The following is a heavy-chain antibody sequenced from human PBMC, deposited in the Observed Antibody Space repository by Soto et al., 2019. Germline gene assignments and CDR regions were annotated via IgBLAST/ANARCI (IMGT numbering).Heavy chain of an antibody. Sequence: VFVKGSCKTAGYPFASHGISRVRQAPGEGLEWMGWLSAYNGKTKYTQKLQGRVTMTTDTSTNTVHRELRTRRSNDTAVYYCARERVYCSGGSCVLHPNSYFYRMDFWGQGPPVTVS. CDR2: LSAYNGKT. J-gene: IGHJ6*02. D-gene: IGHD2-15*01. CDR3: ARERVYCSGGSCVLHPNSYFYRMDF. V-gene: IGHV1-18*01. CDR1: GYPFASHG.